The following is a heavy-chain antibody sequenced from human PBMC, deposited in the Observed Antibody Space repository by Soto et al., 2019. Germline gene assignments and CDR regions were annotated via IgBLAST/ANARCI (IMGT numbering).Heavy chain of an antibody. Sequence: GGSLRLSCAASGFTFDDYAMHWVRQAPGKGLEWVSGISWNSGSIGYADSVKGRFTISRDNAKNSLYLQMNSLRAEDTALYYCAKDGTGDDAFDIWGQGTMVTVSS. CDR2: ISWNSGSI. D-gene: IGHD7-27*01. CDR1: GFTFDDYA. CDR3: AKDGTGDDAFDI. J-gene: IGHJ3*02. V-gene: IGHV3-9*01.